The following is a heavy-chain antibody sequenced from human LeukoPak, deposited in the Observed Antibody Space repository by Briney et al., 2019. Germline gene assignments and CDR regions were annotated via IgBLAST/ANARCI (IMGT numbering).Heavy chain of an antibody. D-gene: IGHD2-2*01. Sequence: GGSLRLSCAASGFTFSSYAMSWVRQAPGKGLEWVSAISGSGGSTYYADSVKGRFTISRDNSKNTLYLQMNSLRAEDTAVYYCAESIRERWGTSCFDYWGQGTLVTVSP. J-gene: IGHJ4*02. CDR2: ISGSGGST. CDR1: GFTFSSYA. CDR3: AESIRERWGTSCFDY. V-gene: IGHV3-23*01.